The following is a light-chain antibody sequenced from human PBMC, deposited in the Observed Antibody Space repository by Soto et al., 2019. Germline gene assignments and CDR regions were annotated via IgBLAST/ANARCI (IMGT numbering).Light chain of an antibody. CDR1: SSDVGSYNR. J-gene: IGLJ2*01. V-gene: IGLV2-18*02. CDR3: SSYTSGSTVV. CDR2: EVS. Sequence: QSALTQPPSVSGSPGQSVTISCTGTSSDVGSYNRVSWYQQPPGTAPKLMIYEVSNRPSGVPDRFSGSKSGNTPSLTISGLQADDEADYFCSSYTSGSTVVFGGGTQLTVL.